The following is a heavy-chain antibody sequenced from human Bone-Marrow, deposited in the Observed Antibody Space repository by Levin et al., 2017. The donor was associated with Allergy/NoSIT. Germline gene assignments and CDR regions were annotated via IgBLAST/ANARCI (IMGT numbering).Heavy chain of an antibody. Sequence: RGESLKISCKGSGYVFNNYWIAWVRQMPGKGLEWMGIIYPTDSDTTYSPSFQGQVTISADKSLATAYLEWRSLKASDTAIYYCTAGGYFDYWGQGTLVTVSP. D-gene: IGHD3-10*01. CDR1: GYVFNNYW. CDR3: TAGGYFDY. V-gene: IGHV5-51*01. J-gene: IGHJ4*02. CDR2: IYPTDSDT.